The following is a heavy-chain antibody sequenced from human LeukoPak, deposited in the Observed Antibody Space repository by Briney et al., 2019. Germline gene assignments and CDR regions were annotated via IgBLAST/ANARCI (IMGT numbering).Heavy chain of an antibody. CDR3: ARGFRFPDV. J-gene: IGHJ6*04. V-gene: IGHV3-11*04. CDR1: GFTFSDYY. Sequence: GGSLRLSCAASGFTFSDYYMSWIRQAPGKGLEWVSVKGRFTISRDNAKNSLYLQMNSLRAEDTAVYHCARGFRFPDVWGKGTTVTVSS. D-gene: IGHD2-21*01.